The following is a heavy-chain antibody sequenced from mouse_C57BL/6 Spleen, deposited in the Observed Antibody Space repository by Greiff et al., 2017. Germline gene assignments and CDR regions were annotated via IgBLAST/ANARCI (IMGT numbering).Heavy chain of an antibody. V-gene: IGHV1-85*01. CDR2: IYPRDGST. Sequence: QVQLKESGPELVKPGASVKLSCKASGYTFTSYDINWVKQRPGQGLEWIGWIYPRDGSTKYNEKFKGKATLTVDTSSSTAYMELHSLTSEDSAVYFCARGCYYGSSPHWYFDVWGTGTTVTVSS. CDR1: GYTFTSYD. J-gene: IGHJ1*03. CDR3: ARGCYYGSSPHWYFDV. D-gene: IGHD1-1*01.